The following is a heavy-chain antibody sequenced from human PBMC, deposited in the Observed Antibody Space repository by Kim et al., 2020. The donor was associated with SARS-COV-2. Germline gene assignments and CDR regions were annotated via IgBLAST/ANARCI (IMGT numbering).Heavy chain of an antibody. CDR1: GYTFTSYA. CDR2: INAGNGNT. D-gene: IGHD3-10*01. CDR3: ARDSGNPDVWFGELFWAFDI. Sequence: ASVKVSCKASGYTFTSYAMHWVRQAPGQRLERMGWINAGNGNTKYSQKFQGRVTITRDTSASTAYMELSSLRSEDTAVYYCARDSGNPDVWFGELFWAFDIWGQGTMVTVSS. V-gene: IGHV1-3*01. J-gene: IGHJ3*02.